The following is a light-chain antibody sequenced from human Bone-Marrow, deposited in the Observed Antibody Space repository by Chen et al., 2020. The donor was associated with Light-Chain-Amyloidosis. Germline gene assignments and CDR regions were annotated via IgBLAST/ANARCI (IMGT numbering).Light chain of an antibody. CDR1: DLPTKY. CDR2: RDT. V-gene: IGLV3-25*03. J-gene: IGLJ2*01. Sequence: YELTQPPSVSVSPGQTARITCSGDDLPTKYAYWYQQNPGQAPVLVIHRDTERPSGISERFSGSSSGTTATLTISGVQAEDEAAYHCQSADSSGTYEVIFGGGTKLTVL. CDR3: QSADSSGTYEVI.